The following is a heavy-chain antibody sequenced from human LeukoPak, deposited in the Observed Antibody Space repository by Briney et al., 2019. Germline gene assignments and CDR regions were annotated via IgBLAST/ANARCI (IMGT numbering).Heavy chain of an antibody. CDR3: ATGASMVRGVISAY. CDR1: GFTFSSYS. J-gene: IGHJ4*02. D-gene: IGHD3-10*01. CDR2: TSSSSSYI. V-gene: IGHV3-21*01. Sequence: GGSLRLSCAASGFTFSSYSMNWVRQAPGKGLEWVSSTSSSSSYIYYADSVKGRFTISRDNAKNSLYLQMNSLRAEDTAVYYCATGASMVRGVISAYWGQGTLVTVSS.